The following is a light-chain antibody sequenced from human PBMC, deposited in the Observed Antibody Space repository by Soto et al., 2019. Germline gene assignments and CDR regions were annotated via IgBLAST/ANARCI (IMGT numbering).Light chain of an antibody. V-gene: IGKV1-39*01. J-gene: IGKJ2*01. CDR3: QQSHSTPYT. Sequence: DIQMTQSPSSLSVSVGDRVAITCRASQNINNFLNWYQQKPGEAPKLLIYAASTLQSGVPSRSSGSGSGTDFTLTISTLQPEDFATYHCQQSHSTPYTFGQGTKVDIK. CDR2: AAS. CDR1: QNINNF.